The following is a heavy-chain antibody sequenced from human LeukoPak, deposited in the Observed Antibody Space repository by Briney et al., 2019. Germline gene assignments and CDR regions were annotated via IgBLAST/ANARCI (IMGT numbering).Heavy chain of an antibody. CDR1: EYTFTGYY. Sequence: GASVKVSCKASEYTFTGYYMHWVRQAPGQGLEWMGRIDPSNGATHCAQKFQGRVTLTSDTSITTAYMELSSLRSDDTAVYYCARDRGEYRDQNGYFLNWFDPWGQGTLVLVSS. J-gene: IGHJ5*02. V-gene: IGHV1-2*02. D-gene: IGHD3-16*01. CDR3: ARDRGEYRDQNGYFLNWFDP. CDR2: IDPSNGAT.